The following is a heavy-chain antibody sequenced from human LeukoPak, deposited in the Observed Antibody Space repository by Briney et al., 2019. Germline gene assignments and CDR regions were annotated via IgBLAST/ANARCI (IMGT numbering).Heavy chain of an antibody. CDR2: IHSDASDT. V-gene: IGHV3-74*03. Sequence: PGGSLRLSCAASGFTFSSYWMHWVRQVPGKGLVWVSRIHSDASDTKYADSVKGRFTISRDNARNTLYLQMNSLRAEDTAVYYCARGNQRILDYWGQGTLVTVSS. CDR3: ARGNQRILDY. J-gene: IGHJ4*02. D-gene: IGHD5-18*01. CDR1: GFTFSSYW.